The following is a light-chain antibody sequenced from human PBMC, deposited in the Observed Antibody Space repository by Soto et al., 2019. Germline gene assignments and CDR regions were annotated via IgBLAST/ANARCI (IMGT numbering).Light chain of an antibody. CDR1: QGISSY. V-gene: IGKV1-9*01. Sequence: DIQLTQSPSFRSASVGDRVTITCRASQGISSYLAWYQQKPGKAPKLLIYAASTLQSGVPSRFSGSGSGTEFTLTISSLQPEDFATYYCQDYNSYSEAFGQGTKVDIK. CDR3: QDYNSYSEA. J-gene: IGKJ1*01. CDR2: AAS.